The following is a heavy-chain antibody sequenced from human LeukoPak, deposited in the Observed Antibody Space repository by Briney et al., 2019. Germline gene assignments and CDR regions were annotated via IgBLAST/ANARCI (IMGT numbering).Heavy chain of an antibody. D-gene: IGHD1-7*01. J-gene: IGHJ3*02. CDR2: ISSSSSYI. Sequence: GGSPRLSCAASGFTFSSYSMNWVRQAPGKGLEWVSSISSSSSYIYYADSVKGRFTISRDNAKNSLYLQMNSLRAEDTAVYYCARVGLELHAFDIWGQGTMVTVSS. V-gene: IGHV3-21*01. CDR1: GFTFSSYS. CDR3: ARVGLELHAFDI.